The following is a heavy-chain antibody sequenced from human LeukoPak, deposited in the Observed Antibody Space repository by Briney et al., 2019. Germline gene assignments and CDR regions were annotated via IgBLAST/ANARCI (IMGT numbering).Heavy chain of an antibody. Sequence: PGGSLRLSCAASGFTFSIYAMSWVRQAPGKGLEWVSAISGSGGSTYCADSVKGRFTISRDNSKNTLYLQMNSLRAEDTAVYYCAKDLLSSGWYDYWGQGTLVTVSS. CDR3: AKDLLSSGWYDY. CDR1: GFTFSIYA. D-gene: IGHD6-19*01. CDR2: ISGSGGST. J-gene: IGHJ4*02. V-gene: IGHV3-23*01.